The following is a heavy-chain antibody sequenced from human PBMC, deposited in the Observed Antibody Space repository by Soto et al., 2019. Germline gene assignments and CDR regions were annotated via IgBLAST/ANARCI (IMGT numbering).Heavy chain of an antibody. V-gene: IGHV1-2*04. CDR3: ARNTREEYSGYYYYYYMDV. D-gene: IGHD1-26*01. CDR2: INPNSGGT. Sequence: GASVKVSCKASGYTFTGYYMHWVRQAPGQGLEWMGWINPNSGGTNYAQKFQGWVTMTRDTSISTAYMELSRLRSDDTAVYYCARNTREEYSGYYYYYYMDVWGKGTTVTVSS. CDR1: GYTFTGYY. J-gene: IGHJ6*03.